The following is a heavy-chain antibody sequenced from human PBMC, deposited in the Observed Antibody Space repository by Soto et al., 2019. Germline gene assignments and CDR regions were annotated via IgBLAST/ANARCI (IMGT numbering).Heavy chain of an antibody. D-gene: IGHD2-2*01. V-gene: IGHV3-48*03. J-gene: IGHJ5*02. CDR2: ISSSGSTI. Sequence: GSLRLSCAASGFTFSSYEMNWVRQAAGKGLEWVSYISSSGSTIYYADSVKGRFTISRDNAKNSLYLQMNSLRAEDTAVYYCAREEGYCSSTSCYEYLDPWGQGTLVTVSS. CDR1: GFTFSSYE. CDR3: AREEGYCSSTSCYEYLDP.